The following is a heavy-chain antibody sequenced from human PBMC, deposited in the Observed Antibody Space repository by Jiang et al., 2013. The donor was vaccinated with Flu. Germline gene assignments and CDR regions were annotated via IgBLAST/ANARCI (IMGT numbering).Heavy chain of an antibody. D-gene: IGHD3-3*01. Sequence: VQLVESGGGVVQPGRSLRLSCAASGFTFSSYGMHWVRQAPGKGLEWVAVIWYDGSNKYYADSVKGRFTISRDNSKNTLCLQMNSLRAEDTAVYYCARDRVPVSYYYYGMDVWGKGTTVTVSS. CDR2: IWYDGSNK. CDR3: ARDRVPVSYYYYGMDV. CDR1: GFTFSSYG. V-gene: IGHV3-33*01. J-gene: IGHJ6*04.